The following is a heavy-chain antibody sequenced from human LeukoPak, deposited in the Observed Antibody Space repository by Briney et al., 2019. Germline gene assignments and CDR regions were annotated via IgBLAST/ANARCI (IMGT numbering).Heavy chain of an antibody. J-gene: IGHJ4*02. CDR3: ARDVDYGGNPHPNFDY. D-gene: IGHD4-23*01. CDR2: IIPILGIA. Sequence: SVKVSCKASGYTFTSYAISWVRQAPGQGLEWMGRIIPILGIANYAQKFQGRVTITADRSTSTAYMELSSLRSEDTAVYYCARDVDYGGNPHPNFDYWGQGTLVTVSS. CDR1: GYTFTSYA. V-gene: IGHV1-69*04.